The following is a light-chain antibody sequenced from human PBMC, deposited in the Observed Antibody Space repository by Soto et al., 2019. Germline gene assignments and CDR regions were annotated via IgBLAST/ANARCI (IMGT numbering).Light chain of an antibody. CDR3: MQALQNPVT. J-gene: IGKJ5*01. V-gene: IGKV2-28*01. CDR2: LGS. Sequence: DLVMTQSPLSLPVTPGEPSSITCSSSQSLLHLNGNNYLDWYLQKPGQSPQLLIYLGSNRASGVPDRFSGSGSGTDFTLKISRVEAEDVGIYYCMQALQNPVTFGQGTRLEIK. CDR1: QSLLHLNGNNY.